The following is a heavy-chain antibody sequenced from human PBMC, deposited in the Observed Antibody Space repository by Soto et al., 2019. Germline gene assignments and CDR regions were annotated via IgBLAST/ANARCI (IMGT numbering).Heavy chain of an antibody. V-gene: IGHV1-58*01. D-gene: IGHD2-21*02. Sequence: QMQLVQSGPEVKKPGTSVKVSCKASGFTFTSSAVQWVRQARGQRLEWIGWIVVGGGNTNNAQKFQERVTITRDMSTTTNSMELSSRRYEGTPAYYWTAEGGDRDGFFDYWGQGNLVTV. CDR3: TAEGGDRDGFFDY. J-gene: IGHJ4*02. CDR2: IVVGGGNT. CDR1: GFTFTSSA.